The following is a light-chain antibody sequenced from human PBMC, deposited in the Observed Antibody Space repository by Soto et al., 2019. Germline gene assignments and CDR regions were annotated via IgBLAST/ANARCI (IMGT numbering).Light chain of an antibody. CDR1: QSVRSN. V-gene: IGKV3-20*01. CDR2: GAF. J-gene: IGKJ1*01. Sequence: EIVLTQSPGTLSLSPGERATLSCRASQSVRSNLAWYQQKPGQAPSLLIYGAFTRATGIPDRFSGSGSGTDFTLTISGLEPEDFAVYYCQQYGNSRGTFGQGTKVDNK. CDR3: QQYGNSRGT.